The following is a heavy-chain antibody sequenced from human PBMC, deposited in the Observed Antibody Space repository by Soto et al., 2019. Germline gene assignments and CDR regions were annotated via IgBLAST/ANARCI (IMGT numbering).Heavy chain of an antibody. V-gene: IGHV3-30*18. CDR3: AKQIFGVVIINHGMDV. CDR2: ISYDGSNK. CDR1: GFTFSSYG. D-gene: IGHD3-3*01. J-gene: IGHJ6*02. Sequence: GGSLRLSCAASGFTFSSYGMHWVRQAPGKGLEWVAVISYDGSNKYYADSVKGRFTISRDNSKNTLYLQMNSLRAEDTAVYYCAKQIFGVVIINHGMDVWGQGTTVTVSS.